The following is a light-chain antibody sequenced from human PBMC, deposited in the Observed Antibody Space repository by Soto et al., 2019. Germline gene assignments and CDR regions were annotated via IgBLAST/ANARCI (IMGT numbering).Light chain of an antibody. J-gene: IGKJ2*01. CDR1: QTASSSH. V-gene: IGKV3-20*01. Sequence: EIVLTQSPGALSLSPGERATLSCRASQTASSSHLAWYQQKPGQAPRLLIYDASSRATGISDRFSGSGSGTVLTLTISRLEPEDFAVYYCQQYGRSPYTFGQGTKVEIK. CDR2: DAS. CDR3: QQYGRSPYT.